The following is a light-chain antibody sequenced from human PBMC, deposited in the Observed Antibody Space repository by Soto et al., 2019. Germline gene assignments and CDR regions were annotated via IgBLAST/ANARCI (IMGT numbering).Light chain of an antibody. CDR3: QQYNNWTPVT. CDR2: STS. V-gene: IGKV1-39*01. Sequence: DFQITQSPSTLSASVGDRVTITCRASQSVSNYLNWYRQLPGKAPTLLIYSTSTLQSGVPSRFSGSGSGTEFTLTISSLQSEDFAVYYCQQYNNWTPVTFGQGTKVDIK. CDR1: QSVSNY. J-gene: IGKJ1*01.